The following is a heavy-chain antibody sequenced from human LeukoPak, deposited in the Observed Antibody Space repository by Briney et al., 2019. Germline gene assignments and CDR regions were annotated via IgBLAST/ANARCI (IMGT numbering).Heavy chain of an antibody. CDR3: ARADGYYYGMDV. CDR1: GGTFSSYA. CDR2: IIPIFGTA. J-gene: IGHJ6*04. V-gene: IGHV1-69*06. Sequence: SVQVSCQASGGTFSSYAISWVRQAPGQGLEWMGGIIPIFGTANYAQKFQGRVTITADKSTSTAYMELSSLRSEDTAVYYCARADGYYYGMDVWGKGTTVTVSS.